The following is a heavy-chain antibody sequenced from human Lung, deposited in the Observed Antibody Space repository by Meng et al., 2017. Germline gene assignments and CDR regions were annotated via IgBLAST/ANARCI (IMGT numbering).Heavy chain of an antibody. Sequence: QVQLQASGPGLVKPSGPLSLTCAVTGASIDTDNWWTGVRQSPGKGLEWIGEIHHSGSTNYNPSLKSRVILSVDKSKNQFSLKVNSVTAADTAVYYCARGYYSDSHWGQGTLVTVSS. V-gene: IGHV4-4*02. D-gene: IGHD3-22*01. J-gene: IGHJ4*02. CDR3: ARGYYSDSH. CDR1: GASIDTDNW. CDR2: IHHSGST.